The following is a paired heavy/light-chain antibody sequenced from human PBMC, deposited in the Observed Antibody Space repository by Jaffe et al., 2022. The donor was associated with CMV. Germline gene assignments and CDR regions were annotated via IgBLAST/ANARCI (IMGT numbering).Light chain of an antibody. V-gene: IGKV1-17*03. Sequence: DIQMTQSPSAMSASVGDRVTITCRASQGISNYLAWFQQKPGKVPKRLIYAASSLQSGVPSRFSGSGSGTEFTLTISSLQPEDFATYYCLQHNSYPFTFGPGTKVDIK. CDR2: AAS. CDR3: LQHNSYPFT. J-gene: IGKJ3*01. CDR1: QGISNY.
Heavy chain of an antibody. CDR1: GYTFTSYD. J-gene: IGHJ6*02. CDR3: ARGSATTLYYYYGMDV. V-gene: IGHV1-8*01. Sequence: QVQLVQSGAEVKKPGASVKVSCKASGYTFTSYDINWVRQATGQGLEWMGWMNPNSGNTGYAQKFQGRVTMTRNTSISTAYMELSSLRSEDTAVYYCARGSATTLYYYYGMDVWGQGTTVTVSS. CDR2: MNPNSGNT. D-gene: IGHD4-4*01.